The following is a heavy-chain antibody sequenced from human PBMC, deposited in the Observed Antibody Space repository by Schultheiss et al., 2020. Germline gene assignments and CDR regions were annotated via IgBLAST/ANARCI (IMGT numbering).Heavy chain of an antibody. CDR2: IYTSGST. Sequence: SQTLSLTCTVSGGSISSGSYYWSWIRQPAGKGLEWIGRIYTSGSTNYNPSLKSRVTISVDTSKNQFSLKLSSVTAADTAVYYFASGDNWNDNYWGQGTLVTVSS. CDR1: GGSISSGSYY. J-gene: IGHJ4*02. V-gene: IGHV4-61*02. D-gene: IGHD1-1*01. CDR3: ASGDNWNDNY.